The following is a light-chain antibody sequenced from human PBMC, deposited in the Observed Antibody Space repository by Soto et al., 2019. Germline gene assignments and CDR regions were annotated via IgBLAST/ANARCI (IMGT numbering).Light chain of an antibody. CDR2: GAS. CDR1: QSVSSN. J-gene: IGKJ1*01. V-gene: IGKV3-15*01. Sequence: EIVMTQSPATLSVSPGERATLSRRASQSVSSNLAWYQQKPGQAPRLLIYGASTRATGIPARFSGSGSGTEFTLTISSLQSEDFAVYYCQQYNNWPPWTFGPGTKVDIK. CDR3: QQYNNWPPWT.